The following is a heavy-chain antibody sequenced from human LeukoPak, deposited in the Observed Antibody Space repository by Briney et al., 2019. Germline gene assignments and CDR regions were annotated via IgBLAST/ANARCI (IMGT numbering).Heavy chain of an antibody. J-gene: IGHJ4*02. Sequence: SGPTLVNPTQTLTLTCTFSGFSLSTSGVGVGWIRQPPGKALEWLALNYWNDDKRYSPSLKSRLTITKDTSKNHVVLIMTNMDPVDTATYYCVHRPAGQYCSGGICPFDYWGQGTLVTVSS. CDR2: NYWNDDK. CDR1: GFSLSTSGVG. CDR3: VHRPAGQYCSGGICPFDY. V-gene: IGHV2-5*01. D-gene: IGHD2-15*01.